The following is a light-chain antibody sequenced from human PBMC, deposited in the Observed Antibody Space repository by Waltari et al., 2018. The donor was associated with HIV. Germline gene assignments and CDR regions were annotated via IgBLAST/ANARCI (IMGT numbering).Light chain of an antibody. CDR2: RND. V-gene: IGLV1-47*01. Sequence: QSVLTQPPSASGTPGQRVSISCSGSSSNIGSNYVYWSPPLPRTAPKLLMYRNDERPSGVPDRFSGSKSGTSASLAISGLRSEDEADYYCEAWDDSLSAWVFGGGTKLTVL. CDR3: EAWDDSLSAWV. CDR1: SSNIGSNY. J-gene: IGLJ3*02.